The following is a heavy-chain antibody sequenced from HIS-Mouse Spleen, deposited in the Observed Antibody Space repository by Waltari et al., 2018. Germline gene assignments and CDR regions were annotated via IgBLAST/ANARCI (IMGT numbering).Heavy chain of an antibody. CDR2: ISSSSSTI. CDR1: GFTFGSYS. V-gene: IGHV3-48*01. D-gene: IGHD3-22*01. J-gene: IGHJ4*02. Sequence: EVQLVESGGGLVQPGGSLRLSCAASGFTFGSYSMHWFRQAPGKGLEWVSYISSSSSTIYYADSVKGRFTISRDNAKNSLYLQMNSLRAEDTAVYYCARYRGYYGDYWGQGTLVTVSS. CDR3: ARYRGYYGDY.